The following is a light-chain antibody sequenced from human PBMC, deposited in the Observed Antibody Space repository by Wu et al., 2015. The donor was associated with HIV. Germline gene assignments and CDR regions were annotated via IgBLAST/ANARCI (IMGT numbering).Light chain of an antibody. CDR2: KAS. J-gene: IGKJ1*01. V-gene: IGKV1-5*03. Sequence: DIQMTQSPSTLSASVGDRVTITCRASQSISSWFAWYQQKPGKAPKLLIYKASSLQSGVPSRFSGSGSGTDFTLTISNLQPEDFATYYCQQTYGAPKTFGQGTKVEIK. CDR1: QSISSW. CDR3: QQTYGAPKT.